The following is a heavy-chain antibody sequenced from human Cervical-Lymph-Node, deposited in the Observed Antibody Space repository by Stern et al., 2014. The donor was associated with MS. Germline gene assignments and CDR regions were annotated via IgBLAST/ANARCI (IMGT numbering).Heavy chain of an antibody. CDR1: GYTFITYA. D-gene: IGHD6-19*01. Sequence: VQLVESGSELKKPGASVKVSCKASGYTFITYAMSWVRQAPGQGLEWMGWINTNTGNPTYAQGFTGRFVFTLDTSVSTAYLEISSLKAEDTAVYYCARSRVSVAGNYGYWGQGTLITVSS. J-gene: IGHJ4*02. V-gene: IGHV7-4-1*02. CDR3: ARSRVSVAGNYGY. CDR2: INTNTGNP.